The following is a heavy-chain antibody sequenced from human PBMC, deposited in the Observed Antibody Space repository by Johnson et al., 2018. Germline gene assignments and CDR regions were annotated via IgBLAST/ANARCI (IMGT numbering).Heavy chain of an antibody. CDR3: AKLIKDEGFDI. CDR2: ISGSGGST. CDR1: GFTFSSYA. Sequence: VQLVESGGGLVQPGGSLRLSCAASGFTFSSYAMSWVRQAPGKGLDWVSAISGSGGSTFYADSVKGRFSISRDNSKNTLYVQMNSLRAEDTAVYYCAKLIKDEGFDIWGQGTMVTVSS. J-gene: IGHJ3*02. V-gene: IGHV3-23*04. D-gene: IGHD2-8*01.